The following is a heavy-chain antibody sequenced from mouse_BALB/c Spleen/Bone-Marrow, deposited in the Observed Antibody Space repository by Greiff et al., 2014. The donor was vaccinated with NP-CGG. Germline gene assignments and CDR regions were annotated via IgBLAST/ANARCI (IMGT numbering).Heavy chain of an antibody. V-gene: IGHV3-8*02. CDR1: GDSITSGY. D-gene: IGHD1-1*01. Sequence: QLQQSGPSLVKPSRTLSLTCSVTGDSITSGYWNWIRKFPGNKLEYMGYISYSGSTYYNPSLKSRISITRDTSKNQYYLQLNSVTTEDTATYYCARYYYGSSYWYFDVWGAGTTVTVSS. CDR3: ARYYYGSSYWYFDV. J-gene: IGHJ1*01. CDR2: ISYSGST.